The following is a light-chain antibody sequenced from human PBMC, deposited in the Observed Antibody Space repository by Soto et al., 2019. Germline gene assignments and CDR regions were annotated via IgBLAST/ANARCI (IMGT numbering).Light chain of an antibody. CDR1: QSVSSS. J-gene: IGKJ1*01. V-gene: IGKV3-20*01. Sequence: EIVLTQSPGTLSLSPGGRATLSCRASQSVSSSLAWYQQKPGQAPRLLIYGASSRATGIPDRFSGSGSGTDFTLTISRLEPEDFAVYYCQQYGSSPRTFGQGTTGDIK. CDR3: QQYGSSPRT. CDR2: GAS.